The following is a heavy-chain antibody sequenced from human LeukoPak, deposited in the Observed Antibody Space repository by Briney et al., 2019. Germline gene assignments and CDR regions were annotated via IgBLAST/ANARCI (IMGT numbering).Heavy chain of an antibody. D-gene: IGHD1-26*01. CDR3: ARVAVVGATRDAFDI. CDR1: GFTFSSYS. J-gene: IGHJ3*02. CDR2: ISSSSSYI. V-gene: IGHV3-21*01. Sequence: PGGSLRLSCAASGFTFSSYSMNWVRQAPGKGLEWVSSISSSSSYIYYADSVKGRFTISRDNAKNSLFLQMNSLRAEDTAVYYCARVAVVGATRDAFDIWGQGTMVTVSS.